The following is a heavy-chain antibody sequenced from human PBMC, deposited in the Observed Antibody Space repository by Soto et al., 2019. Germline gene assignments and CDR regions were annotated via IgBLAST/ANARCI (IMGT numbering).Heavy chain of an antibody. CDR3: VRERGLYSNTHKTNYWFDP. CDR2: INGYTGNT. CDR1: GYTFTSYG. D-gene: IGHD6-13*01. V-gene: IGHV1-18*01. Sequence: ASVKVSCKASGYTFTSYGLSWVRQAPGQGLEWMGWINGYTGNTNYAQKFQGRLTMTTDTSTSTAYMELRSPRSDDTAVYYCVRERGLYSNTHKTNYWFDPWGQGTPVTASS. J-gene: IGHJ5*02.